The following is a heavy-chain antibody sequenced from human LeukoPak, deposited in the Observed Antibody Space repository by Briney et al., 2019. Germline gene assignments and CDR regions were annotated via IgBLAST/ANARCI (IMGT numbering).Heavy chain of an antibody. Sequence: GGSLRLSCAASGFTFSTYGMHWVRQAPGKGLEWVSAISGSGGSTYYADSVKGRFTVSRDSSKNTLSLQMNSLRAEDTAVYYCAKLRESGTYFDYWGQGTLVTVSS. CDR1: GFTFSTYG. CDR3: AKLRESGTYFDY. CDR2: ISGSGGST. V-gene: IGHV3-23*01. J-gene: IGHJ4*02. D-gene: IGHD1-26*01.